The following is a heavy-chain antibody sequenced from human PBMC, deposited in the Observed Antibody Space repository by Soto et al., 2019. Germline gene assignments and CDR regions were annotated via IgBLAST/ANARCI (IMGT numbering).Heavy chain of an antibody. CDR2: IHMSGTT. Sequence: QVQLQESGPGLVKPSETLSLTCTVSGGSISSGGSYWSWIRQPAGKGLEWIGRIHMSGTTNYNPSLKSRVTMSVDTSKNQFSLKLNSVTAADTAVYYCARGRFNWNDRLTTTNWLDPWGQGTLVTVSS. D-gene: IGHD1-20*01. V-gene: IGHV4-61*02. CDR3: ARGRFNWNDRLTTTNWLDP. CDR1: GGSISSGGSY. J-gene: IGHJ5*02.